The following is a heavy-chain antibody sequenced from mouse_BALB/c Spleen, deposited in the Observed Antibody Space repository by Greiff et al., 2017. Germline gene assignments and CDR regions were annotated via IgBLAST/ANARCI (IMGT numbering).Heavy chain of an antibody. CDR2: ISSGGSYT. CDR1: GFTFSSYG. CDR3: ARPRITTVVDGFAY. J-gene: IGHJ3*01. V-gene: IGHV5-6*02. D-gene: IGHD1-1*01. Sequence: EVMLVESGGDLVKPGGSLKLSCAASGFTFSSYGMSWVRQTPDKRLEWVATISSGGSYTYYPDSVKGRFTISRDNAKNTLYLQMSSLKSEDTAMYYCARPRITTVVDGFAYWGQGTLVTVSA.